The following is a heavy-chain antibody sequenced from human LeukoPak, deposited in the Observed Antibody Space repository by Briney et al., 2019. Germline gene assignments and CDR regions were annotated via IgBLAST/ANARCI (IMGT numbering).Heavy chain of an antibody. Sequence: SETLSLTCTVSGGSIRSYYWSWIRQPPGKGLEWIAYIYYSGSTNYNPSLKSRVTISVDTSKNQFSLKVTSVTAADTAVYYCARVYYSNSYDYWYFDLWGSGTLVTVSS. J-gene: IGHJ2*01. CDR2: IYYSGST. CDR3: ARVYYSNSYDYWYFDL. V-gene: IGHV4-59*01. CDR1: GGSIRSYY. D-gene: IGHD6-13*01.